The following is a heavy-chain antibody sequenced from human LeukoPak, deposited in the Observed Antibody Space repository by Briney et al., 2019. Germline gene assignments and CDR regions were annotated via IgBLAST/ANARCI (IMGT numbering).Heavy chain of an antibody. CDR2: IYSGGST. V-gene: IGHV3-66*01. CDR3: ARGGGNIVWY. CDR1: GFTVSSNS. J-gene: IGHJ4*02. D-gene: IGHD5/OR15-5a*01. Sequence: GESLRLSCEGFGFTVSSNSMSWVRQAPGKGLEWVSIIYSGGSTYYADSVKGRFTISRDNSKNTLYLQMNSLRVDDTAVYYCARGGGNIVWYWGQGTLVTVSS.